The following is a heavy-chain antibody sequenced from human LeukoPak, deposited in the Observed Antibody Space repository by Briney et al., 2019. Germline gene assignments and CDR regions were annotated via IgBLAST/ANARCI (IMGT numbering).Heavy chain of an antibody. D-gene: IGHD4-17*01. CDR3: ARDPDGDYDFDY. Sequence: EASVKVSFKASGYTFTGYGISWVRRAPGQGLEWMGWISAYNGDTNYAQKFQGRVTMTTDTSTSTAYMELRSLRSDDTAEYYCARDPDGDYDFDYWGQGTLVTVSS. CDR1: GYTFTGYG. CDR2: ISAYNGDT. V-gene: IGHV1-18*01. J-gene: IGHJ4*02.